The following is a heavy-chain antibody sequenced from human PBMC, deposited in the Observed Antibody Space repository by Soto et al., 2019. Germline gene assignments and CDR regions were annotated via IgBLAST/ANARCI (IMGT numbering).Heavy chain of an antibody. CDR3: ARDYDIWGEDCFDP. V-gene: IGHV1-18*01. Sequence: QVQLVQSGTEMKKPGASVKVSCKASGYPFYNYGISWVRQAPGQGLEWMGWISGYDGDTNYAQKFQGRVTMTTDTSTSTAYMELRSLTSDDAAVYYCARDYDIWGEDCFDPWGQGTLVTVSS. CDR2: ISGYDGDT. J-gene: IGHJ5*02. D-gene: IGHD3-16*01. CDR1: GYPFYNYG.